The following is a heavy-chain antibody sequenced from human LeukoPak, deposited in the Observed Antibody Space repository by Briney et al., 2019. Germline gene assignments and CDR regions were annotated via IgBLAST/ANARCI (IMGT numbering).Heavy chain of an antibody. D-gene: IGHD2-21*01. CDR1: GFTFSSYA. CDR2: ISGSGGST. J-gene: IGHJ4*02. CDR3: AKGFSTLWVNYFDD. V-gene: IGHV3-23*01. Sequence: PGGSLRLSCAASGFTFSSYAMSWVRQAPGKGLEWVSAISGSGGSTYYADSVKGRFTISRDTSENTVYLQMNSLRAEDTAVYYCAKGFSTLWVNYFDDWGQGTPVTVSS.